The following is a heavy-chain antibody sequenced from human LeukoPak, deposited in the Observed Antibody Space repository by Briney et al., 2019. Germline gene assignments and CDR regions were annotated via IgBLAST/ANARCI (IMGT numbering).Heavy chain of an antibody. CDR2: ISSSGGTI. CDR3: ARGSGSYSY. D-gene: IGHD1-26*01. V-gene: IGHV3-48*03. Sequence: PGGSLRLSCAASGFTFSSYEMNWVRQAPGKGLEWVSYISSSGGTIYYADSVKGRFTISRDNAKNSLYLQMNSLRAEDTAVYYCARGSGSYSYWGQGTLVTVSS. J-gene: IGHJ4*02. CDR1: GFTFSSYE.